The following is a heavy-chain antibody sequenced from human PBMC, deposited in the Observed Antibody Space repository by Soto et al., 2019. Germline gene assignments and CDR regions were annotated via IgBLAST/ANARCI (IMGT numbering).Heavy chain of an antibody. CDR3: ARLQWAAGGSAPLDDAFDI. V-gene: IGHV5-10-1*01. CDR1: GYSFTSYW. J-gene: IGHJ3*02. CDR2: IDPTDSNT. D-gene: IGHD2-15*01. Sequence: TGESLKISCKGSGYSFTSYWITWVRQMPGKGLEWMGRIDPTDSNTNYSPSFQGHVTISADKSISTAFLKWSSLKASDTAMYYCARLQWAAGGSAPLDDAFDIWGQGTMVTVSS.